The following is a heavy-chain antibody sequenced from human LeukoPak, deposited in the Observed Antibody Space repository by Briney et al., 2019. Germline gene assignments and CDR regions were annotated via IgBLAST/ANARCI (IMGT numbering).Heavy chain of an antibody. J-gene: IGHJ5*02. CDR1: GGSISSYY. CDR3: ARNAYYDILTGYYPFDP. Sequence: SDTLSLTCTVSGGSISSYYWSWIRQPPGKGLEWIGYIYYSGSTNYNPSLKSRVTISVDTSKNQFSLKLSSVTAADTAVYYCARNAYYDILTGYYPFDPWGQGTLVTVSS. CDR2: IYYSGST. D-gene: IGHD3-9*01. V-gene: IGHV4-59*01.